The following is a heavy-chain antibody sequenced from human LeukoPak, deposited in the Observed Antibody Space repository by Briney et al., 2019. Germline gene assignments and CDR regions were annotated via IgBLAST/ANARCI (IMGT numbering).Heavy chain of an antibody. CDR2: IHYSGST. CDR3: ARVGTYCGGDCFLDY. Sequence: PSETLSLTCTVSGGSINSYYWSWIRQPPGKGLEWIGYIHYSGSTNYNPSLKSRVTISLDMSKNQFSLKLSSVTAAGTAVYYCARVGTYCGGDCFLDYWGQGTLVTVSS. CDR1: GGSINSYY. J-gene: IGHJ4*02. D-gene: IGHD2-21*01. V-gene: IGHV4-59*01.